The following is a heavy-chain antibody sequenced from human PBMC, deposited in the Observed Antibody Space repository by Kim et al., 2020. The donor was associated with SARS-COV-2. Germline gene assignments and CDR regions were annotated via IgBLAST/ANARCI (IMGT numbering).Heavy chain of an antibody. CDR3: ARDFEGAVYYYGSGSHYYFDY. D-gene: IGHD3-10*01. CDR1: GFTFSSYS. CDR2: ISSSSSYI. J-gene: IGHJ4*02. Sequence: GGSLRLSCAASGFTFSSYSMNWVRQAPGKGLEWVSSISSSSSYIYYADSLKGRFTISRDNAKNSLYLQMNSLRAEDTAVYYCARDFEGAVYYYGSGSHYYFDYWGQGTLVTVSS. V-gene: IGHV3-21*01.